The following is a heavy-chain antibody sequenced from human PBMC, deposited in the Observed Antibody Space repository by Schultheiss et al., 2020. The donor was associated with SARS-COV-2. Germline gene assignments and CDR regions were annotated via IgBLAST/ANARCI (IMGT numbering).Heavy chain of an antibody. Sequence: SETLSLSCSVSGGSVTSSYWSWIRQPPGKGLEWIGYMYYSGSTEYSPSLRSRITISIDKSKNHFSLKLSSVTAADTAVYYCARDMDYFDYWGQGTLVTVSS. V-gene: IGHV4-59*02. D-gene: IGHD3-10*01. CDR2: MYYSGST. J-gene: IGHJ4*02. CDR3: ARDMDYFDY. CDR1: GGSVTSSY.